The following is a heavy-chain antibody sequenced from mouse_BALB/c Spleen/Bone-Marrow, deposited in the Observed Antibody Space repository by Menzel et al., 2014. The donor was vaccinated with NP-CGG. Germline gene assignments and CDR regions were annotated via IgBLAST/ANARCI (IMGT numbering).Heavy chain of an antibody. D-gene: IGHD4-1*01. Sequence: EVKLVESGGGLVQPGGSRKLSCAASGLIFSSFGMHWVRQAPEKGLEWVAYISSGSSTIFYADTVKGRFTISRDNPRDTLFLQMTSLRSEDTAMYYCTRGGNWDDFDYWGQGTTLTVSS. J-gene: IGHJ2*01. V-gene: IGHV5-17*02. CDR1: GLIFSSFG. CDR2: ISSGSSTI. CDR3: TRGGNWDDFDY.